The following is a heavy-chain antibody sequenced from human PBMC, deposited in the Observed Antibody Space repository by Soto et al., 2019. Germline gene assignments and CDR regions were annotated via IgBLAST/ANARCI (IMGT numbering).Heavy chain of an antibody. CDR3: ARHGEDGQTKLRLNCFDP. J-gene: IGHJ5*02. CDR2: IYPGDSDT. D-gene: IGHD1-1*01. V-gene: IGHV5-51*01. Sequence: GESLKISCKGLGYNFPDYWIAWVRQMPGKGLEYMGIIYPGDSDTRYSPSFQGQVTISADKSISTAYLQWNSLEASDTAMYYCARHGEDGQTKLRLNCFDPWCQAPLLTVSS. CDR1: GYNFPDYW.